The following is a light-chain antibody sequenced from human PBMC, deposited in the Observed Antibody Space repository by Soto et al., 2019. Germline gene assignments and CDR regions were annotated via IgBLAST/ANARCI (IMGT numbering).Light chain of an antibody. V-gene: IGKV1-5*01. CDR1: QSINKW. J-gene: IGKJ2*01. Sequence: IQMTQSPSTLSASVGDRVTITCRASQSINKWVAWFQQKSGRAPKLLIYDAATLQSGVPSRFSGTGYGTDFSLTISSMQPEDFATYYCQQYNIGYTFGQGTRLDIK. CDR3: QQYNIGYT. CDR2: DAA.